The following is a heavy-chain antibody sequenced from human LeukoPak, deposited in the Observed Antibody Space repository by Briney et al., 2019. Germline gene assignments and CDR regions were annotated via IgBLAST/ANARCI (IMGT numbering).Heavy chain of an antibody. J-gene: IGHJ4*02. CDR2: ISAYNGNT. CDR1: GYTFTSYG. Sequence: ASVKVSCKASGYTFTSYGISWVRQAPGQGLEWMGWISAYNGNTNYAQKLQGRVTMTTDTSTSTAYMELSSLRSEDTAVYYCARDYCSSTSCYTLNWGQGTLVTVSS. V-gene: IGHV1-18*01. D-gene: IGHD2-2*02. CDR3: ARDYCSSTSCYTLN.